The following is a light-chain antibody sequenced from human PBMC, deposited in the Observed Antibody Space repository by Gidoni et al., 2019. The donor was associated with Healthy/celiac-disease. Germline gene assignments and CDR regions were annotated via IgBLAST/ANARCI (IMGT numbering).Light chain of an antibody. CDR3: QQRSNWPT. V-gene: IGKV3-11*01. J-gene: IGKJ4*01. CDR2: DAS. Sequence: DIVLTQSPATLSLSPGERATLSCRARQSVSSYLAWYQQKPGQAPRLLIYDASNRATGIPARFSGSGSGTDFTLTISSLEPEDFAVYYCQQRSNWPTFGGGTKVEIK. CDR1: QSVSSY.